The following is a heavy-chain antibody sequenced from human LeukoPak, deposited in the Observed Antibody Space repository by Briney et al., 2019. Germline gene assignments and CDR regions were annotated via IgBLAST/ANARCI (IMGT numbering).Heavy chain of an antibody. V-gene: IGHV1-69*05. J-gene: IGHJ4*02. D-gene: IGHD1-26*01. CDR3: ATNLSGNDNY. CDR1: GGTFSSYA. CDR2: IIPIFGIA. Sequence: SVKVSCKASGGTFSSYAISWVRQAPGQGLEWMGGIIPIFGIANYAQKFQGRVTITTDESTSTAYMELSSLRSEDTAVYYCATNLSGNDNYWGQGTLVTVSS.